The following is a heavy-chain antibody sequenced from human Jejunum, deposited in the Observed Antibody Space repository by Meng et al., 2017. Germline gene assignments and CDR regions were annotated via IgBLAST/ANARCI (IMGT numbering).Heavy chain of an antibody. D-gene: IGHD3-10*01. Sequence: GESLKISCATSGFTFNNYSLHWVRQAPGKGLEWVAVISYDGSSKLYADSVKGRFTISRDFSKGTMYLQMRSLRREDTAMYYCAREYYGSGSSFDYWGQGTLVTVSS. CDR1: GFTFNNYS. CDR3: AREYYGSGSSFDY. CDR2: ISYDGSSK. V-gene: IGHV3-30*04. J-gene: IGHJ4*02.